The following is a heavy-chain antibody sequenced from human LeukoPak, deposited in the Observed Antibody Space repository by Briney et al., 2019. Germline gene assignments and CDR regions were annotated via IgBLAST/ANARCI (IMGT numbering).Heavy chain of an antibody. V-gene: IGHV3-23*01. CDR3: VKGRISEDGLDF. CDR1: GFTFSRSA. Sequence: GGSLRLSCAPSGFTFSRSAMTWVRQTPGKGLDWVSSISSSGNTYYADSVKGRFTISRDNSKNMLYLQMNSLRAEDTAVYYCVKGRISEDGLDFWGQGTLVTVSS. CDR2: ISSSGNT. J-gene: IGHJ4*02. D-gene: IGHD6-13*01.